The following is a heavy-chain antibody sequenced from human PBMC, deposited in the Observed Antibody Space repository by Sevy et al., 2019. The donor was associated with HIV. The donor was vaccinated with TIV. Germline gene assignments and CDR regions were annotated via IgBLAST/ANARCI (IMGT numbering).Heavy chain of an antibody. CDR1: GYSISSGYY. V-gene: IGHV4-38-2*02. CDR3: ARDGSSSSWYSAFDI. Sequence: SETLSLTCAVSGYSISSGYYWGWIRQPPGKGLEWIGSIYHSGSTYYNPSLKSRVTISVDTSKNQFSLKLSSVTAADTAVYYCARDGSSSSWYSAFDIWGQGTMVTVSS. CDR2: IYHSGST. D-gene: IGHD6-13*01. J-gene: IGHJ3*02.